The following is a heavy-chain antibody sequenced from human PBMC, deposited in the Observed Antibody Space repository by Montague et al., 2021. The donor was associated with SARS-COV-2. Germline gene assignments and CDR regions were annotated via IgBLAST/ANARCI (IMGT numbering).Heavy chain of an antibody. CDR3: VRDHPYGGPRGAYDI. D-gene: IGHD4-23*01. Sequence: ETLSLTCTVSGGSITGYYWSWLRRSPGKGLEWIAYIYDGGAVNYNPSLGSRVTISTDASKNQLSLKVNSVTAADTAVYYCVRDHPYGGPRGAYDIWGQGTVVTVSS. V-gene: IGHV4-59*01. CDR2: IYDGGAV. J-gene: IGHJ3*02. CDR1: GGSITGYY.